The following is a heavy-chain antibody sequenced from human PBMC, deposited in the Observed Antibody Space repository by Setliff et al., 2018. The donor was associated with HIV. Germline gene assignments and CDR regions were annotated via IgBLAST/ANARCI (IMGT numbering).Heavy chain of an antibody. CDR1: GFTFSSCW. D-gene: IGHD5-18*01. Sequence: GGSLRLSCAASGFTFSSCWVTWVRQGPGKGLEWVANIKQDGSEKYYVDSVKGRFAISRDNSKNSLYLQMNSLRAGDTAVYYCAKDAGSYSYVHEYFQHWGQGTLVTVSS. J-gene: IGHJ1*01. CDR3: AKDAGSYSYVHEYFQH. V-gene: IGHV3-7*03. CDR2: IKQDGSEK.